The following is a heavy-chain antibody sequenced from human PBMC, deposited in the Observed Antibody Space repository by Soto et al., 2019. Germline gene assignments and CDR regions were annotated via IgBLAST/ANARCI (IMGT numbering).Heavy chain of an antibody. CDR3: ARERRGGGMALAAAGLIDY. J-gene: IGHJ4*02. Sequence: QVQLQESGPGLVKPSETLSLTCTVSGGSISSYYWSWIRQPPGKGLEWIGYIYYSGSTNYNPSLRSRGTISVDTSKNQFALKRSSVTAADTAVYYCARERRGGGMALAAAGLIDYWGQGTLVTVSS. D-gene: IGHD6-13*01. V-gene: IGHV4-59*01. CDR2: IYYSGST. CDR1: GGSISSYY.